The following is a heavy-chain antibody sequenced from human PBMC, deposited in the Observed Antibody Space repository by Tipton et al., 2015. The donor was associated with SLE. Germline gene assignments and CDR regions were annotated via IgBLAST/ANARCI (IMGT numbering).Heavy chain of an antibody. D-gene: IGHD1-26*01. V-gene: IGHV4-4*07. CDR2: IYSSGST. J-gene: IGHJ4*02. CDR3: ARDSPTVGFDF. Sequence: LRLSCTVSGGSISSYYWSWIRQAAGKGPEWIGRIYSSGSTNYNPSLMSRDTISADTSKNQFSLKLSSVTAADTAVYYCARDSPTVGFDFWGQGTLVTVSS. CDR1: GGSISSYY.